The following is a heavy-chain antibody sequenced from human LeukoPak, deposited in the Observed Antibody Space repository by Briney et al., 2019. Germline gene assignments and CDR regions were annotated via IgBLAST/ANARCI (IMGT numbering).Heavy chain of an antibody. CDR1: GFTFSSYA. V-gene: IGHV3-23*01. J-gene: IGHJ5*02. CDR3: AKDRTGYSYGYFLSP. Sequence: PSGGSLRLSCAASGFTFSSYAMTLVRQAPGKGLEWVSTISDRVSGPSTYYTDSVKGRFTISRDNSKNTLYLQMNSLRAEDTAVYYCAKDRTGYSYGYFLSPWGQGTLVTVSS. CDR2: ISDRVSGPST. D-gene: IGHD5-18*01.